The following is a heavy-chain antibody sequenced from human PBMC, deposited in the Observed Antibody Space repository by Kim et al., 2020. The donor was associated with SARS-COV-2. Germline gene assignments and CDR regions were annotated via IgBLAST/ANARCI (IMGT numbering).Heavy chain of an antibody. D-gene: IGHD6-13*01. Sequence: SETLSLTCTVSGGSISSSSYYWGWIRQPPGKGLEWIGSIYYSGSTYYNPSLKSRVTISVDMSKNQFSLKLSSVTAADTAVYYCARAEGSWYGGLNWFDPWGQGTLVTVSS. CDR2: IYYSGST. J-gene: IGHJ5*02. V-gene: IGHV4-39*07. CDR1: GGSISSSSYY. CDR3: ARAEGSWYGGLNWFDP.